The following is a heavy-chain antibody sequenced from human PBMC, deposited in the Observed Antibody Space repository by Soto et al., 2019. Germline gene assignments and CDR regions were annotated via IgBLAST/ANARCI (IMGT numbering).Heavy chain of an antibody. Sequence: QVQLVQSGAEVKKPGASVKVSCKASGYTFTSYDINWVRQATGQGLEWMGWMNPNSGNTGYAQKFQGRGTITRSTSISTAYMDLSSLRSEDTAVYYCARARITMVRGVLNWFDPWGQGTLVTVSS. CDR2: MNPNSGNT. J-gene: IGHJ5*02. CDR1: GYTFTSYD. V-gene: IGHV1-8*01. CDR3: ARARITMVRGVLNWFDP. D-gene: IGHD3-10*01.